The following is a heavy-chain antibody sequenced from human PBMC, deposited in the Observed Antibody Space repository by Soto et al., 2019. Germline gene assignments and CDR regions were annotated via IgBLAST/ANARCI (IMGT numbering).Heavy chain of an antibody. CDR2: IKQDGSEK. Sequence: EVQLVESGGGLVQPGGSLRLSCAASGFTFSSYWMSWVRQAPGKGLEWVANIKQDGSEKYYVDSVKGRFTISRDNAKNALDLQMNSLRGEDTAVYCCARELDGDSSGDAFDIWGQGTIVTVSS. V-gene: IGHV3-7*03. D-gene: IGHD3-22*01. CDR3: ARELDGDSSGDAFDI. CDR1: GFTFSSYW. J-gene: IGHJ3*02.